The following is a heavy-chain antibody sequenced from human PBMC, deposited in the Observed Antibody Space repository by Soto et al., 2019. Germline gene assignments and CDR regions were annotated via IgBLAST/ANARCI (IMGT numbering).Heavy chain of an antibody. CDR1: GVSISRYC. Sequence: SDSLTLTCSVSGVSISRYCWSWIRQPPGRGLEWIGYTYHRGSTNYSPSLKSRVAISLDTSENQFSLKVSSVTAADRAVYYCARIGGYHGPPDYWGQGTPVTVS. CDR3: ARIGGYHGPPDY. J-gene: IGHJ4*02. D-gene: IGHD3-16*02. V-gene: IGHV4-59*07. CDR2: TYHRGST.